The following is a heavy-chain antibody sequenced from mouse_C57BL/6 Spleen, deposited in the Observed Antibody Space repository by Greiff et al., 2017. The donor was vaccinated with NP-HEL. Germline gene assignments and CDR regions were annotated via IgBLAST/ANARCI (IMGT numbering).Heavy chain of an antibody. CDR2: ISYDGSN. Sequence: EVHLVESGPGLVKPSQSLSLTCSVTGYSITSGYYWNWIRQFPGNKLEWMGYISYDGSNNYNPSLRNRISITRDTSKNQFFLKLNSVTTEDTATYYCARGDYGSPLDYWGQGTSVTVSS. CDR1: GYSITSGYY. CDR3: ARGDYGSPLDY. D-gene: IGHD1-1*01. V-gene: IGHV3-6*01. J-gene: IGHJ4*01.